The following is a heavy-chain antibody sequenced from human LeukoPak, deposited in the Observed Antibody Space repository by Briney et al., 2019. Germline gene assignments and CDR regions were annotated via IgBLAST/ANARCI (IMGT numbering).Heavy chain of an antibody. J-gene: IGHJ4*02. Sequence: SETLSLTCTVSGGSITSRSHYWGWIRQPPGKGLEWIGSIYYSGSTYYNPSLKSRVTISVDTSKNQFSLKLSSVTAADTAVYYCARTWIQLWFMDYWGQGTLVTVSS. CDR2: IYYSGST. D-gene: IGHD5-18*01. CDR1: GGSITSRSHY. CDR3: ARTWIQLWFMDY. V-gene: IGHV4-39*01.